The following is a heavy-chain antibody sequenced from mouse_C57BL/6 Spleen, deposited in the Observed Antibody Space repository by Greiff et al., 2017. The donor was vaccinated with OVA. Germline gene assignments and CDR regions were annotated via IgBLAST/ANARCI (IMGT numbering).Heavy chain of an antibody. Sequence: EVQLQQSGPELVKPGASVKISCKASGYSFTGYYMNWVKQSPEKSLEWIGEINPSTGGTTYNQKFKAKATLTVDKSSSTAYMQLKSLTSEDSAVYYCARWFYYDAMDYWGQGTSVTVSS. CDR3: ARWFYYDAMDY. CDR2: INPSTGGT. CDR1: GYSFTGYY. J-gene: IGHJ4*01. V-gene: IGHV1-42*01. D-gene: IGHD2-1*01.